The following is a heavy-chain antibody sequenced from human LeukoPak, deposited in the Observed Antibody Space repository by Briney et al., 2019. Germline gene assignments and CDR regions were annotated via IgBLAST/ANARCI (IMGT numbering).Heavy chain of an antibody. CDR2: FDPEDNSI. D-gene: IGHD2/OR15-2a*01. V-gene: IGHV1-24*01. CDR3: TFHRLSFLNYFES. CDR1: GSTLSKLS. Sequence: ASVKVPCEVSGSTLSKLSVHWVRQAPGKGLEWMGGFDPEDNSIIYAQKFQGRVAMSEDTSRDTTFMELNSLTSDDTAIYYCTFHRLSFLNYFESWGQGTLVTVSS. J-gene: IGHJ4*02.